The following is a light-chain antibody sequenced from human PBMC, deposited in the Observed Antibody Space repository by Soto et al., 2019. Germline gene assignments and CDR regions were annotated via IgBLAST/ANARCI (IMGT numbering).Light chain of an antibody. V-gene: IGKV1-33*01. CDR2: GAS. J-gene: IGKJ4*01. Sequence: DIQMTQSPSSLSASVGDRVTITCQASQDISNSLNWYQQIPGKAPKLLIYGASNLETGVPSRFSGSGSGTDFTFTISSLQPEDVATYYCQHYDHLPPLTFGGGTKVAIK. CDR3: QHYDHLPPLT. CDR1: QDISNS.